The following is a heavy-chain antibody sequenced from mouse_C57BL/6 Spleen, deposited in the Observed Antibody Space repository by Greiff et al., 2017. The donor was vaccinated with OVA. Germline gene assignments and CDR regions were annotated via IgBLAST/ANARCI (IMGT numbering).Heavy chain of an antibody. J-gene: IGHJ4*01. V-gene: IGHV5-17*01. Sequence: EVKVVESGGGLVKPGGSLKLSCAASGFTFSDYGMHWVRQAPEKGLEWVAYISSGSSTIYYADTVKGRFTISRDNAKNTLFLQMTSLRSEDTAMYYCALYGSTHYYAMDYWGQGTSVTVSS. CDR3: ALYGSTHYYAMDY. CDR2: ISSGSSTI. CDR1: GFTFSDYG. D-gene: IGHD1-1*01.